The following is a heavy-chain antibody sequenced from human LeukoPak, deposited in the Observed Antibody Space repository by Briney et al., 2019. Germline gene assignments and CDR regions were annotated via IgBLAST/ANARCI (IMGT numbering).Heavy chain of an antibody. Sequence: GASVKVSCKASGYTFTSYAMNWVRQAPGQGLEWMGWINTNTGNPTYAQGFTGRFVFSLDTSVSTAYLQISSLKAEDTAVYYCARWCSSTSCYAFDIWGQGTMVTVSS. V-gene: IGHV7-4-1*02. D-gene: IGHD2-2*01. CDR3: ARWCSSTSCYAFDI. J-gene: IGHJ3*02. CDR1: GYTFTSYA. CDR2: INTNTGNP.